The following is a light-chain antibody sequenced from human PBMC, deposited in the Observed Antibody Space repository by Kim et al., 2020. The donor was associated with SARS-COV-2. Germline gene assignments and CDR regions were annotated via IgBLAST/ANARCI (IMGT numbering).Light chain of an antibody. J-gene: IGKJ3*01. V-gene: IGKV1-39*01. CDR1: DNISSH. Sequence: SGGCRVNSTRRTRDNISSHLNGYRQKPGRAPNVLIYAASNWQGGVPARFSGSGSETDFTLSIGSLQTEDFETYFCQQSDISPFTFGTGTKVDIK. CDR2: AAS. CDR3: QQSDISPFT.